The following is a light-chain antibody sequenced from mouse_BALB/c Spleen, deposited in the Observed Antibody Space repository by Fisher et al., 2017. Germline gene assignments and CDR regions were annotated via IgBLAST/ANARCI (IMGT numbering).Light chain of an antibody. CDR2: DTS. V-gene: IGKV4-59*01. Sequence: IVMTQSTAIMSASPGEKVTMTCSASSSVSYMHWYQQKSGTSPKRWIYDTSKLASGVPARFSCSGSGTFYSLTISSVEAEDAATYYCQQWSSNPPTFGGGTKLEIK. J-gene: IGKJ2*01. CDR3: QQWSSNPPT. CDR1: SSVSY.